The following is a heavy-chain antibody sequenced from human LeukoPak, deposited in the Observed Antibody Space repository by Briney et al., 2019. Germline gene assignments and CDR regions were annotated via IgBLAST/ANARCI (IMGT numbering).Heavy chain of an antibody. CDR3: ARYCSSTSCHPLFQH. CDR2: IIPIFGTA. V-gene: IGHV1-69*13. CDR1: GGTFSSYA. D-gene: IGHD2-2*01. Sequence: GASVKVSCKASGGTFSSYAISWVRQAPGQGLEWMGGIIPIFGTANYAQKFQGRVTITADESTSTAYMELSSLRSEDTAVYYCARYCSSTSCHPLFQHWGQGTLVTVSS. J-gene: IGHJ1*01.